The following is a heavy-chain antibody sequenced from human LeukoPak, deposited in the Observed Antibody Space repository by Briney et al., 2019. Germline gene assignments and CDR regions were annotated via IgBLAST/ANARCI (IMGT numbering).Heavy chain of an antibody. CDR2: ISYDGSNK. J-gene: IGHJ4*02. D-gene: IGHD1-26*01. Sequence: GGSLRLSCAASGSTFSSYGMHWVRQAPGKGLEWVAVISYDGSNKYYADSVKGRFTISRDNSKNTLYLQMNSLRAEDTAIYFCARGRRIGTNSYYFDYWGQGALVTVSS. V-gene: IGHV3-30*03. CDR3: ARGRRIGTNSYYFDY. CDR1: GSTFSSYG.